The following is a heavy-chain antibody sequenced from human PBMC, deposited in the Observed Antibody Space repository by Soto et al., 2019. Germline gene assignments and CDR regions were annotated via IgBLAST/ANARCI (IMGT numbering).Heavy chain of an antibody. CDR2: IFSNDEK. J-gene: IGHJ4*02. D-gene: IGHD3-3*01. CDR3: ARTGYDFWSGYATQYFDY. CDR1: GFSLSNARMG. V-gene: IGHV2-26*01. Sequence: QVTLKESGPVLEKPTETLTLTCTVSGFSLSNARMGVSWIRQPPGKALEWLAHIFSNDEKSYSTSLKSRLTISNDTSKRQVVLTMTNMDPVDTTTYYCARTGYDFWSGYATQYFDYWGQGTLVTVSS.